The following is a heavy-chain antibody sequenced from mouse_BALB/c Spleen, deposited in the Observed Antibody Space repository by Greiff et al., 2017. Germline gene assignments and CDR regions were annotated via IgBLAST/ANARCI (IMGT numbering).Heavy chain of an antibody. CDR3: ARGTAPRAMDY. CDR2: ISSGGST. CDR1: GFTFSSYA. J-gene: IGHJ4*01. V-gene: IGHV5-6-5*01. D-gene: IGHD4-1*01. Sequence: EVQLVESGGGLVKPGGSLKLSCAASGFTFSSYAMSWVRQTPEKRLEWVASISSGGSTYYPDSVKGRFTISRDNARNILYLQMSSLRSEDTAMYYCARGTAPRAMDYWGQGTSVTVSS.